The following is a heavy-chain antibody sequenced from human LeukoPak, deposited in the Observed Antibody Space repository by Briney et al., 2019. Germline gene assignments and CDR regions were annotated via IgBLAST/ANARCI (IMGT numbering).Heavy chain of an antibody. CDR2: ISAYNGNT. Sequence: ASVKVSCKASGYTFTSYGISWVRQAPGQGLEWTGWISAYNGNTDYAQKLQGRVTMTTDTSTSTAYMELRSLRSDDTAVYYCASDCEGKGYFDYWGQGTLVTVSS. J-gene: IGHJ4*02. CDR1: GYTFTSYG. CDR3: ASDCEGKGYFDY. V-gene: IGHV1-18*01.